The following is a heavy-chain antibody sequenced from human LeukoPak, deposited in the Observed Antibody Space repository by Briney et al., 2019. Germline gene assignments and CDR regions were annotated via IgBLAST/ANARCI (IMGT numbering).Heavy chain of an antibody. V-gene: IGHV3-21*01. D-gene: IGHD5-18*01. CDR2: ISSSSSYI. CDR3: ARDPVDTAIGVGY. Sequence: NPGGSLRLSCAASGFTFSSYSMNWVRQAPGKGLEWVSSISSSSSYIYYADSVKGRFTISRDNAKNSLYLQMNSLRAEDTAVYYCARDPVDTAIGVGYWGQGTLVTVSS. J-gene: IGHJ4*02. CDR1: GFTFSSYS.